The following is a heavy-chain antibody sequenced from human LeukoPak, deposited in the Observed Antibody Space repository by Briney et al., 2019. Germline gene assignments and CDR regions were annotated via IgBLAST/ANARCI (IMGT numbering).Heavy chain of an antibody. CDR1: GGTFSSYA. Sequence: GASVKVSCKASGGTFSSYAISWVRQAPGQGLEWTGRIIPILGIANYAQKFQGRVTITADKSTSTAYMELSSLRSEDTAVYYCARDGGGGPQEHYDAWGQGTLVTVSS. J-gene: IGHJ5*02. V-gene: IGHV1-69*04. CDR3: ARDGGGGPQEHYDA. CDR2: IIPILGIA. D-gene: IGHD3-3*01.